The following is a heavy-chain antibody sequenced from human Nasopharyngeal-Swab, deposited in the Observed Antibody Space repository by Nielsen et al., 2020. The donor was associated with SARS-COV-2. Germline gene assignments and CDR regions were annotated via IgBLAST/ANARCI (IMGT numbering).Heavy chain of an antibody. CDR3: ARSKKAPFDY. Sequence: RQAPGKGLEWIGEINHSGGTNYNPSLKSRVTISVDTSKNQFSLKLSSVTAADTAVYYCARSKKAPFDYWGQGTLVTVSS. J-gene: IGHJ4*02. V-gene: IGHV4-34*01. CDR2: INHSGGT.